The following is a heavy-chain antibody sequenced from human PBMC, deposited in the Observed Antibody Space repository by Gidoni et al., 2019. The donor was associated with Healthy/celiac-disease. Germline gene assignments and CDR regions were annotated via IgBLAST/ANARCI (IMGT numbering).Heavy chain of an antibody. D-gene: IGHD5-12*01. J-gene: IGHJ4*02. CDR1: GFTFDDYT. CDR2: ISWDGGST. V-gene: IGHV3-43*01. CDR3: AKPHGGYDGDPFDY. Sequence: EVQLVESGGVVVQPGGSLSLSCAASGFTFDDYTMHWVRQAPGKGLEWVSLISWDGGSTHYADSVKGRFTISRDNSKNSLYLQMNSLRTEDTALYYCAKPHGGYDGDPFDYWGQGTLVTVSS.